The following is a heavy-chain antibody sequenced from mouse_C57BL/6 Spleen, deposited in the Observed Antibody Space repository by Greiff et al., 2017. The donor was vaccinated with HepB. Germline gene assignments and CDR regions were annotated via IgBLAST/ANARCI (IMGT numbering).Heavy chain of an antibody. Sequence: VQLQQPGAELVRPGTSVKLSCKASGYTFTSYWMHWVKQRPGQGLEWIGVIDPSDSYTNYNQKFKGKSTLTVDTSSSTAYMQLSSLTSEDSAVYYCARRDYRTWFAYWGQGTLVTVSA. CDR2: IDPSDSYT. D-gene: IGHD2-14*01. CDR3: ARRDYRTWFAY. J-gene: IGHJ3*01. V-gene: IGHV1-59*01. CDR1: GYTFTSYW.